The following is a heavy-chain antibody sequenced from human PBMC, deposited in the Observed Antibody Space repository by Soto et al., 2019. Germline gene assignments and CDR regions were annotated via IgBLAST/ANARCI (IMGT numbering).Heavy chain of an antibody. CDR1: GDSLSSATYS. CDR3: AGMPYTSGLRFDP. J-gene: IGHJ5*02. Sequence: SETLSLTCSVSGDSLSSATYSWSWIRQPPGKGLEWVGFIYRSGVTSYNPSLDSRVTISLDRSTNQCSLKLTSVTAADTAVYFCAGMPYTSGLRFDPWGPGTLVTVSS. D-gene: IGHD6-19*01. V-gene: IGHV4-30-2*01. CDR2: IYRSGVT.